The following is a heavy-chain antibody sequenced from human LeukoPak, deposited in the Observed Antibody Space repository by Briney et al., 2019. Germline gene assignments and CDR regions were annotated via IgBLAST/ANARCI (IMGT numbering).Heavy chain of an antibody. CDR1: GFTFSSYS. Sequence: GGSLRLSCVASGFTFSSYSMNWVRQAPGKGLEWVSSISYTAGYIYYADSMKGRFTISRDNSKNTLYLQMNSLRAEDTAVYYCAKGLGYYYGSGSYYDYWGQGTLVTVSS. CDR3: AKGLGYYYGSGSYYDY. J-gene: IGHJ4*02. V-gene: IGHV3-21*04. D-gene: IGHD3-10*01. CDR2: ISYTAGYI.